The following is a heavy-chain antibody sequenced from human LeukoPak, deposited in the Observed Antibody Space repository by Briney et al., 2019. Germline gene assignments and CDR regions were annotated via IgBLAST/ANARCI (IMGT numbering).Heavy chain of an antibody. Sequence: ASVKVSCKASGGTFSSYAISWVRQAPGQGLEWMGGIIPIFGTANYAQKFQGRVTITADKSTSTAYMELSSLRSEDTAVYYCARDLTGYSGYDSVFDYWGQGTLVTVSS. V-gene: IGHV1-69*06. CDR1: GGTFSSYA. D-gene: IGHD5-12*01. CDR2: IIPIFGTA. J-gene: IGHJ4*02. CDR3: ARDLTGYSGYDSVFDY.